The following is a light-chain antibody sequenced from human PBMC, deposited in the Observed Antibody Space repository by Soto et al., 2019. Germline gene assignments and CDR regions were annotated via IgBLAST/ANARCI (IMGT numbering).Light chain of an antibody. CDR1: QTINNY. CDR3: QQSYDSPPT. Sequence: DIQMTQSPSTLSASVGDRVTITCRARQTINNYLNWYQQKPGKAPKCLIYGASSLHSGVSSRFIGRGVGTYYTLTMSNLQPEDFATYSCQQSYDSPPTFGLGTRVEI. CDR2: GAS. V-gene: IGKV1-39*01. J-gene: IGKJ4*01.